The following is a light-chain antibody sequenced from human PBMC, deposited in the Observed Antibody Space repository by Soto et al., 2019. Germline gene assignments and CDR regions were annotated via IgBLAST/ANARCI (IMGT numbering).Light chain of an antibody. CDR2: AAS. J-gene: IGKJ3*01. V-gene: IGKV1-39*01. CDR3: QQSYSTPPFS. Sequence: DIQMTQSPSSLSASVGDRVTITCRASQSISSYLNWYQQKPGKAPKLLIYAASSLQSGVPSRFRGSGSGTDFTVTISSLQPEDFATLYCQQSYSTPPFSFGPGTKVYIK. CDR1: QSISSY.